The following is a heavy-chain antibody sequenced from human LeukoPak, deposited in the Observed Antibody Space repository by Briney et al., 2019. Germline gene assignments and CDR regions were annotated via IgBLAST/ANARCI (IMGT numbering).Heavy chain of an antibody. D-gene: IGHD3-16*01. Sequence: GGSLRLSCAASGFTFRNYGTHWVPQAPGKGLEWVAVISRDGLTKYYADSVKGRFTLHRDNSRNTLHLEMNSLRDEDTAVYYCAKEGTWGNWYFDLWGRGTLVIVTS. CDR3: AKEGTWGNWYFDL. CDR1: GFTFRNYG. CDR2: ISRDGLTK. V-gene: IGHV3-30*18. J-gene: IGHJ2*01.